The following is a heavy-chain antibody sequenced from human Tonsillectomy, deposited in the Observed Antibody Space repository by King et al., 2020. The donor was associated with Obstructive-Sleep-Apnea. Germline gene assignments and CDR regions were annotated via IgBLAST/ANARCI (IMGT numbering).Heavy chain of an antibody. CDR3: ARERIVGPTTDAFDI. D-gene: IGHD1-26*01. J-gene: IGHJ3*02. CDR2: INPSGGST. Sequence: QLVQSGAEVKKPGASVKVSCKASGYTFTSCYMHWVRQAPGQGLEWMGIINPSGGSTSYAQKFQGRVTMTRDTSTDTVYMEMSSLKSEDTAVYYCARERIVGPTTDAFDIRGQGTMVTVSS. CDR1: GYTFTSCY. V-gene: IGHV1-46*03.